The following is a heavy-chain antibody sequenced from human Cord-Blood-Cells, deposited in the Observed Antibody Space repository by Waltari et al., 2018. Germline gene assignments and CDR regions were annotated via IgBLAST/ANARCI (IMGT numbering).Heavy chain of an antibody. J-gene: IGHJ6*02. CDR3: ASVPATDYYYGMDV. CDR2: ISSCSSDI. V-gene: IGHV3-21*01. CDR1: GFTFSSYS. D-gene: IGHD1-26*01. Sequence: EVQLVESGGGLVKPGGSLRLSCAASGFTFSSYSMNWVRQAPGKGVEWVSSISSCSSDIYYADSVKRRFTISRDNAKNSLYLQMNSLRAEDTAVYYCASVPATDYYYGMDVWGQGTTVTVSS.